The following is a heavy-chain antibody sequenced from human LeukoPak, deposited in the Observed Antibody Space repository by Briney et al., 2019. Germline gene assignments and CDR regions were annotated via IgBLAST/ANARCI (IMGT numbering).Heavy chain of an antibody. D-gene: IGHD2-15*01. CDR1: GYTFTSYY. V-gene: IGHV1-46*01. Sequence: VASVKVSCKASGYTFTSYYMHWVRQAPGQGLEWMGIINPSGGSASYAQKFQGRVTMTRDTSTSTVYMELSSLRSEDTAVYYCARNTYCSGGSCYFRNDYWGQGTLVTVSS. J-gene: IGHJ4*02. CDR3: ARNTYCSGGSCYFRNDY. CDR2: INPSGGSA.